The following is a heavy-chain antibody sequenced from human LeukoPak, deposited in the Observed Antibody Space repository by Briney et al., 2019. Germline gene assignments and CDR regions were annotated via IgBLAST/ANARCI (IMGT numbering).Heavy chain of an antibody. J-gene: IGHJ5*02. CDR2: IIPIFGTA. V-gene: IGHV1-69*05. CDR3: ARAGGYCSGGSCYWFDP. D-gene: IGHD2-15*01. CDR1: GGTFSSYA. Sequence: ASVKVSCKASGGTFSSYAISWVRQAPGQGLEWMGGIIPIFGTANYAQKFQGRVTITTDESTSTDYMELSSLRSEDTAVYYCARAGGYCSGGSCYWFDPWGQGTLVTVSS.